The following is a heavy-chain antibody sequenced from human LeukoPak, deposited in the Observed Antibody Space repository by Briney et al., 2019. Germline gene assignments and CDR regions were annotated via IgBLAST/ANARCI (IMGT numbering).Heavy chain of an antibody. J-gene: IGHJ6*03. CDR2: ISSSSSTI. D-gene: IGHD3-3*01. CDR1: GFTFSSYV. V-gene: IGHV3-48*01. CDR3: ARAEEYDFWSGYLSTSYMDV. Sequence: GGSLRLSCAASGFTFSSYVMHWVRQAPGKGLEWVSYISSSSSTIYYADSVKGRFTISRDNAKNSLYLQMNSLRAEDTAVYYCARAEEYDFWSGYLSTSYMDVWGKGTTVTVSS.